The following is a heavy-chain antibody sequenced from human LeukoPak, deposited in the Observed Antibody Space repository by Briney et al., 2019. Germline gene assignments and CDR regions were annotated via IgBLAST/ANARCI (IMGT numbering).Heavy chain of an antibody. D-gene: IGHD2-15*01. Sequence: HPGGSLRLSCAASGFTFSSYGMNWVRQAPNKGLEWVAFIWYDGANEYYADFVKDRFTISRDNSKNTLYLQMNSLRTEDTAVYYCARSPGAYCSGDFCYPLDYWGQGTLVTVSS. V-gene: IGHV3-30*02. CDR1: GFTFSSYG. CDR2: IWYDGANE. J-gene: IGHJ4*02. CDR3: ARSPGAYCSGDFCYPLDY.